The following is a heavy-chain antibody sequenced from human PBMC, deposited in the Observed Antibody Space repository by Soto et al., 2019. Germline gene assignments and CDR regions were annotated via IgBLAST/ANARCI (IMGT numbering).Heavy chain of an antibody. CDR2: INHSGST. J-gene: IGHJ5*02. Sequence: QVQLQQWGAGLLKPSETLSLTCAVYGGSFSGYYWSWIRQPPGKGLEWIGEINHSGSTNYIPSLKSRVTISVDTSKNQFSLKLSSVTAADTAVYYCARASSSWYNWFDPWGQGTLVTVSS. D-gene: IGHD6-13*01. CDR1: GGSFSGYY. CDR3: ARASSSWYNWFDP. V-gene: IGHV4-34*01.